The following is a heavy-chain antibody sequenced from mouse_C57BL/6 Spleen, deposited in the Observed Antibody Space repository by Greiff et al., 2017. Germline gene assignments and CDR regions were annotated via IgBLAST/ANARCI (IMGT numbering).Heavy chain of an antibody. CDR2: INPSNGGT. J-gene: IGHJ1*03. Sequence: QVQLQQPGPELVKPGASVKLSCKASGYTFTSYWMHWVKQRPGQGLEWIGNINPSNGGTNYNEKFKSKATLTVDKSSSTAYKQLSSLTSEDSAVYYCARSSNCVGDWYFDDWGTGTTVTVSS. V-gene: IGHV1-53*01. CDR1: GYTFTSYW. D-gene: IGHD2-5*01. CDR3: ARSSNCVGDWYFDD.